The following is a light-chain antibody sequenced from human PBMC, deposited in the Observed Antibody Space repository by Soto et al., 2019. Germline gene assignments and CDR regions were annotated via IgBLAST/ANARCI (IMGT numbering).Light chain of an antibody. CDR3: QQCNTYSWT. CDR1: QSISSW. CDR2: DAS. Sequence: DIQMTQSPSTLSASVGDRVTITCRASQSISSWLAWYQQKVGQAPKLLIYDASTLESGVPSRFSGSVSGTEFTFIISSLQPDDFATYYCQQCNTYSWTFGQGTKVDIK. V-gene: IGKV1-5*01. J-gene: IGKJ1*01.